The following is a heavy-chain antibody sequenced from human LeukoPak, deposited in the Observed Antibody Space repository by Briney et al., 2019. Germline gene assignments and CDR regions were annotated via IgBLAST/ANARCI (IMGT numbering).Heavy chain of an antibody. CDR3: ARGQVEEWLGGSYYFDY. Sequence: ASVKVSCKSSGYTFTTYGITWVRQAPGQGLEWMGWISTDNGDTNYAQKLQGRVTMTTDTSTSTAYMELSSLRSEDTAAYYCARGQVEEWLGGSYYFDYWGQGTLVTVSS. D-gene: IGHD3-3*01. CDR2: ISTDNGDT. CDR1: GYTFTTYG. J-gene: IGHJ4*02. V-gene: IGHV1-18*01.